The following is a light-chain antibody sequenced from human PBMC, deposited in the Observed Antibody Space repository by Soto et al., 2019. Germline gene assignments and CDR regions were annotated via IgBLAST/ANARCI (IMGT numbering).Light chain of an antibody. CDR1: QSVSSSY. CDR2: GES. V-gene: IGKV3-20*01. CDR3: QKTYNIPQA. J-gene: IGKJ1*01. Sequence: EIVLTQSPGTLSFSPGERATLSCRASQSVSSSYLAWYQQKPGQAPRILIYGESSRATGIPDRLSGSGSGTDLNLTISTLQPEDFATYYCQKTYNIPQACGQGTKVDIK.